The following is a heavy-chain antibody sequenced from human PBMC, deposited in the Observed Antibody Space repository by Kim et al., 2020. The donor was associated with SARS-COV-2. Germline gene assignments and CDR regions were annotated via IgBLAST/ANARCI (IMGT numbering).Heavy chain of an antibody. Sequence: AAPVKGRFTIARDDSKNTLYLQMNSLKTEDTAVYYCTAYYDSSGYYNFDYWGQGTLVTVSS. V-gene: IGHV3-15*01. D-gene: IGHD3-22*01. J-gene: IGHJ4*02. CDR3: TAYYDSSGYYNFDY.